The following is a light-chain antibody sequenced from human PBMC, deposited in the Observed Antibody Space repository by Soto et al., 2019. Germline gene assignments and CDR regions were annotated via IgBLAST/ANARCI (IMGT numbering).Light chain of an antibody. CDR1: QSVSSN. CDR2: AAS. CDR3: QQLNSYPLT. J-gene: IGKJ4*01. Sequence: EIVMAQSPATLSVSLGERATLSCRASQSVSSNLAWYQRKPGQAPRLLIYAASTRATGIPARFSGSGSGTDFTLTISSLQPEDFATYYCQQLNSYPLTFGGGTKVDIK. V-gene: IGKV3-15*01.